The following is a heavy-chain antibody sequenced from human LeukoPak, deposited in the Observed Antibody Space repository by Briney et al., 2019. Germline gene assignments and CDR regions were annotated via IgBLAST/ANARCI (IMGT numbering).Heavy chain of an antibody. V-gene: IGHV3-11*01. Sequence: PGGSLRLSCAASGFTFSDYYMSWIRQAPGKGLEWVSYISSGSTIYYADSVKGRYTISRDNAKNSLYLQMNSLRAEDTAVYYCARDNSWELRLDYWGQGTLVTVSS. CDR2: ISSGSTI. D-gene: IGHD1-26*01. CDR1: GFTFSDYY. CDR3: ARDNSWELRLDY. J-gene: IGHJ4*02.